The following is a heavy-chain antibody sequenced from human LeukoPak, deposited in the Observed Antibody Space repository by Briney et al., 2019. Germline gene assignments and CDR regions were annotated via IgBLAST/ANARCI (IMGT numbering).Heavy chain of an antibody. CDR1: GFTFSSYA. Sequence: GGSLRLSCAASGFTFSSYAMSWVRQAPGKGLEWVSAISGSGGSTYYADSVKGRFTISRDNSKNTLYLQMNSLRAEDTAVYYCAKDPDPMTTVTKAYFDYWGQGTLVTVSS. V-gene: IGHV3-23*01. CDR3: AKDPDPMTTVTKAYFDY. CDR2: ISGSGGST. J-gene: IGHJ4*02. D-gene: IGHD4-11*01.